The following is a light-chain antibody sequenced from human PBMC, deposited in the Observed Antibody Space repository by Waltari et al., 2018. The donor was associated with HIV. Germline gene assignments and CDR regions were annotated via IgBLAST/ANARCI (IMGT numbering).Light chain of an antibody. CDR3: CSYVGSYTYV. CDR1: SSTIGSNT. CDR2: SNN. Sequence: QSVLTQPPSASGTPGQRVTISCSGSSSTIGSNTVNWYQQLPGTAPKLLIYSNNQRPSGVPDRFSGSKSGTSASLAISGLQSEDEADFYCCSYVGSYTYVFGTGTKVTVL. J-gene: IGLJ1*01. V-gene: IGLV1-44*01.